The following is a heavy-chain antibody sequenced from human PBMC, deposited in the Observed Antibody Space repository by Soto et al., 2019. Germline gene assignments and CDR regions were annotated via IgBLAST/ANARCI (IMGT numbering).Heavy chain of an antibody. D-gene: IGHD6-19*01. Sequence: EVQLVESGGGLVQPGGSLRLSCAASGFTFSSYSMNWVRQAPGKGLEWVSYISSSSSTIYYADSVKGRFTISRDNAKNSLYLQVNSLRAEDTAVYYCARGSSYSSGWLHWGQGTLVTVSS. V-gene: IGHV3-48*01. CDR1: GFTFSSYS. J-gene: IGHJ4*02. CDR2: ISSSSSTI. CDR3: ARGSSYSSGWLH.